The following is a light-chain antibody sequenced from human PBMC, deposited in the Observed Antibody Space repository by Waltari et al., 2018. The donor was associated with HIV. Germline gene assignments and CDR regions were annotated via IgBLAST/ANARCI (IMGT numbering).Light chain of an antibody. CDR1: NSNIGKYNL. CDR3: SSYATGNTYV. Sequence: QSALTQPASVSRSPGQSNTISCTGHNSNIGKYNLVSWYQQHPGKVPKVLIFEVTTRPSGISHRFSGSKSDNTASLTISGLQAEDEADYYCSSYATGNTYVFGTGTSVTVL. J-gene: IGLJ1*01. V-gene: IGLV2-23*02. CDR2: EVT.